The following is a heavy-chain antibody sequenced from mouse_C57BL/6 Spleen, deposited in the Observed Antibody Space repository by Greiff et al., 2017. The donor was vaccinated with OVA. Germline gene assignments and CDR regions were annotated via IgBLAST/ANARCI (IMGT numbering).Heavy chain of an antibody. Sequence: QVQLQQPGAELVRPGTSVKLSCKASGYTFTSYWMHWVKQRPGQGLEWIGVIAPSDRCPNYNPKFTGKATFTVDTSSSTAYMQLSSLTSEDSAVYYCAYYGSSYWYFDVWGTGTTVTVSS. CDR2: IAPSDRCP. J-gene: IGHJ1*03. CDR1: GYTFTSYW. V-gene: IGHV1-59*01. D-gene: IGHD1-1*01. CDR3: AYYGSSYWYFDV.